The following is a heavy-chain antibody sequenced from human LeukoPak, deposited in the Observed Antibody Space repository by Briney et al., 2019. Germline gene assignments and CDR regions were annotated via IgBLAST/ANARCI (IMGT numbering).Heavy chain of an antibody. Sequence: GGSLRLSCAASGFTFSNYWMSWVRQAPGKGLEWVANIKQDGSEKWYVDSVKGRFTISRDNAKSSLYLQMNSLRAEDTGVYYCARDGGSWYVGCWGQGILVTVSS. D-gene: IGHD6-13*01. J-gene: IGHJ4*02. CDR2: IKQDGSEK. CDR3: ARDGGSWYVGC. CDR1: GFTFSNYW. V-gene: IGHV3-7*01.